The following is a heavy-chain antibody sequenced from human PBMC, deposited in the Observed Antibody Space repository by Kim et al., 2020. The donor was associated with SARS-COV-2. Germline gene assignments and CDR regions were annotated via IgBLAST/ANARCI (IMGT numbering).Heavy chain of an antibody. V-gene: IGHV3-9*01. CDR1: GFTFDDYA. Sequence: GGSLRLSCAASGFTFDDYAMHWVRQAPGKGLEWVSGISWNSGSIGYADSVKGRFTISRDNAKNSLHLQMNSLRAEDTALYYCAKAFPYCSGGSCSLDGWFDPWGQGTLVTVSS. CDR2: ISWNSGSI. D-gene: IGHD2-15*01. J-gene: IGHJ5*02. CDR3: AKAFPYCSGGSCSLDGWFDP.